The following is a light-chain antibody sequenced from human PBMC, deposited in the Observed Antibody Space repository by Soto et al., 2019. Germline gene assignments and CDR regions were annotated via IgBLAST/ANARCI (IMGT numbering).Light chain of an antibody. CDR2: AAS. CDR3: LQDYNFPWT. V-gene: IGKV1-6*01. Sequence: AIQITQSPTSLSAAVGDRVTITCRAIQVIRIDLGWYQQKPGKAPKLLIYAASTLQTGVPSRFSGSGSGTDFTLTISSLQPEDFATYYCLQDYNFPWTFGQGTNVDIK. CDR1: QVIRID. J-gene: IGKJ1*01.